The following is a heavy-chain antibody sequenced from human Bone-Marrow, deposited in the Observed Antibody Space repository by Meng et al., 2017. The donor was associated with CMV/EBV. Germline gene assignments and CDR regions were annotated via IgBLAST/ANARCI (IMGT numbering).Heavy chain of an antibody. Sequence: SGFTFSSYDMHWVRQATGKGLEWVSAIGTAGDTYYPGSVKGRFTISRENAKNSLYLQMNSLRAGDTAVYYCARAFGSNYADWYFDLWGRGTLVTVSS. CDR2: IGTAGDT. D-gene: IGHD4-11*01. J-gene: IGHJ2*01. CDR3: ARAFGSNYADWYFDL. CDR1: GFTFSSYD. V-gene: IGHV3-13*01.